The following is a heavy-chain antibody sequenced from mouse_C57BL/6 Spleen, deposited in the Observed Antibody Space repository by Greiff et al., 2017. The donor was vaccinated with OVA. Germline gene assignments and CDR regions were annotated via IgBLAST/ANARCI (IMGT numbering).Heavy chain of an antibody. V-gene: IGHV5-17*01. D-gene: IGHD1-1*01. J-gene: IGHJ1*03. Sequence: DVKLQESGGGLVKPGGSLKLSCAASGFTFSDYGMHWVRQAPEKGLEWVAYISSGSSTIYYADTVKGRFTISRDNAKNTLFLQMTSLRSEDTAMYYCARPHYYGSSDWYFDVWGTGTTVTVSS. CDR2: ISSGSSTI. CDR1: GFTFSDYG. CDR3: ARPHYYGSSDWYFDV.